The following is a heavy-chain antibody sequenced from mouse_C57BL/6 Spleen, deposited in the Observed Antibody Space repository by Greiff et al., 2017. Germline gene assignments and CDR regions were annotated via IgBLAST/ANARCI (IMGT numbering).Heavy chain of an antibody. Sequence: QVQLQQSGAELVKPGASVKLSCKASGYTFTSYWMHWVKQRPGQGLEWIGMIHPNSGSTNYNEKFKSKATLTVDKSSSTAYMQLSSLTSEDSAVYYCARNYDYGGYAMDYWGQGTSVTVSS. D-gene: IGHD2-4*01. V-gene: IGHV1-64*01. J-gene: IGHJ4*01. CDR3: ARNYDYGGYAMDY. CDR2: IHPNSGST. CDR1: GYTFTSYW.